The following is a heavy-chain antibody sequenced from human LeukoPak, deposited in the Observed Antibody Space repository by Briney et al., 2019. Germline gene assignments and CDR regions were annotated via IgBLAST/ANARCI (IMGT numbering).Heavy chain of an antibody. V-gene: IGHV3-21*05. J-gene: IGHJ4*02. D-gene: IGHD3-22*01. Sequence: GGSLRLSCAASGFTFSSYSMNWVRQAPGKGLEWVSYISSSSSYIYYADSVKGRFTISRDNSKNTLYLQMNSLRAEDTAVYYCARDYYDSSGYYRGDYWGQGTLVTVSS. CDR1: GFTFSSYS. CDR2: ISSSSSYI. CDR3: ARDYYDSSGYYRGDY.